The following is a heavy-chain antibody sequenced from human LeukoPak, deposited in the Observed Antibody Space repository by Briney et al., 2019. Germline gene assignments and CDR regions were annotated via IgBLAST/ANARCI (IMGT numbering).Heavy chain of an antibody. CDR2: IYPGDSDT. Sequence: GEPLKISCKGSGYSFTSYWIGWVRQMPGKGLEWMGIIYPGDSDTRYSPSFQGQVTISADKSISTAYLQWSSLKASDTAMYYCARGGGSSWFSLWGLVWAYYFDYWGQGTLVTVSS. CDR1: GYSFTSYW. V-gene: IGHV5-51*01. D-gene: IGHD6-13*01. CDR3: ARGGGSSWFSLWGLVWAYYFDY. J-gene: IGHJ4*02.